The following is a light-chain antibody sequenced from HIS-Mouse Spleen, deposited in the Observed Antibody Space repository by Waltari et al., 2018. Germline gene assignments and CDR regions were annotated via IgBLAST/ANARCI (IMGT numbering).Light chain of an antibody. CDR2: EGS. CDR3: CSYAGSSTFGV. V-gene: IGLV2-23*03. Sequence: QSALTQPASVSGSPGQSITISCTGTSSDVGSYNLVSWYQQNPGKAPKLMIYEGSKRPSGVSNRFSGSKSGNTASLTISGLQAEDEADYYCCSYAGSSTFGVFGGETKLTVL. J-gene: IGLJ3*02. CDR1: SSDVGSYNL.